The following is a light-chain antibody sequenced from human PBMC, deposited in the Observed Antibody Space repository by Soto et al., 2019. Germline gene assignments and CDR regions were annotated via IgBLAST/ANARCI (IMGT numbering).Light chain of an antibody. CDR1: SSDVDGYNY. V-gene: IGLV2-14*03. J-gene: IGLJ1*01. CDR3: SSYKSSTAYI. CDR2: HVT. Sequence: QSVLTQPASLSGSPGQSITISCTGTSSDVDGYNYVSWYQQHPGDAPKLMIYHVTNRPSGVFNRFSGSKSGNTASLTISGLQAEDEADYYCSSYKSSTAYIFGTGTKVTVL.